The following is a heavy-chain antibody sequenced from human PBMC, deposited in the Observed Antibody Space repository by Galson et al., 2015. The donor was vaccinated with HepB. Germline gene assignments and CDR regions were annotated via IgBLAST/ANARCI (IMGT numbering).Heavy chain of an antibody. Sequence: SLRLSCAASGMSLRSFWMSWVRQAPGKGLEWVANIQQDGGEKYYVDPVKGRFTISRDNAKSSLYLQMSSLRADDTAVYYCARGSTHPFDSAASSWDLWGQGTLVTVSS. CDR1: GMSLRSFW. J-gene: IGHJ5*02. D-gene: IGHD6-13*01. V-gene: IGHV3-7*05. CDR3: ARGSTHPFDSAASSWDL. CDR2: IQQDGGEK.